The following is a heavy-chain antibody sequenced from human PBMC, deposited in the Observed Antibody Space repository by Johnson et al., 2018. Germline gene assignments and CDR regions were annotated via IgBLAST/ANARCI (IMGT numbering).Heavy chain of an antibody. Sequence: QVQLVESGGGVVQPGRSLRLSCSASGFTFNTYAMHWVRQAPGKGLDWVAVLWYDARNQYYADSVPGRSTLSRDNSKNALYLDMNRLRVEDTAVYYWATPPPGGYGVNDAFERGGPGTMVTFSS. D-gene: IGHD3-16*01. CDR3: ATPPPGGYGVNDAFER. J-gene: IGHJ3*02. CDR1: GFTFNTYA. V-gene: IGHV3-33*01. CDR2: LWYDARNQ.